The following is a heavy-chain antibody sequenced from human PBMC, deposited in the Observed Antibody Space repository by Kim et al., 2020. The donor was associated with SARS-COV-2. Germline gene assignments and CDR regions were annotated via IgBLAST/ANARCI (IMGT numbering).Heavy chain of an antibody. Sequence: ASVKVSCKTSGYTFTSYYMHWVRQAPGQGLEWMGIINPSGGSTSYAQKFQGRVTMTRDTSTSTVYMELSSLRSEDTAVYYCARDKDILTGYSRAYCFDYWGQGSLVTVSS. CDR1: GYTFTSYY. J-gene: IGHJ4*02. V-gene: IGHV1-46*01. CDR3: ARDKDILTGYSRAYCFDY. CDR2: INPSGGST. D-gene: IGHD3-9*01.